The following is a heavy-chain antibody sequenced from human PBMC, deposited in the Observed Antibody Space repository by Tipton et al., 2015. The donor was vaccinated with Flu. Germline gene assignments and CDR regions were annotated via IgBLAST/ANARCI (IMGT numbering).Heavy chain of an antibody. CDR2: ISWNSGNI. J-gene: IGHJ4*02. CDR1: GFTFDDYA. D-gene: IGHD1-26*01. V-gene: IGHV3-9*01. Sequence: SLRLSCATSGFTFDDYAMHWVRQGPGKGLEWVSSISWNSGNIDYAESVKGRFTISRDNAKKSLFLEMNSLTSEDTALYYCAKGFGTYSNFDYWGQGTLVTVSS. CDR3: AKGFGTYSNFDY.